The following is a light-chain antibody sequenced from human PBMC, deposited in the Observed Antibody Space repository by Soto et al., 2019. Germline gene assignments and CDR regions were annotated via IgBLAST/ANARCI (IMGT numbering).Light chain of an antibody. CDR1: QSISGW. CDR2: KAS. J-gene: IGKJ1*01. CDR3: QQYNSYSRA. V-gene: IGKV1-5*03. Sequence: DIPMTQSPSTLSASVGDRVTITCRASQSISGWLAWYQQKPGKAPKLLIYKASTLESGVPSRFSGSGSETEFTLTISSLQPDDFATYYCQQYNSYSRAFGQGTKVEIK.